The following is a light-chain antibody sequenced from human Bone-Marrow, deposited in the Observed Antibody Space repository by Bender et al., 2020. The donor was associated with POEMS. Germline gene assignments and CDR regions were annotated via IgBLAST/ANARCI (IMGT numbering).Light chain of an antibody. CDR1: SSNIGAHA. V-gene: IGLV1-44*01. J-gene: IGLJ2*01. Sequence: QSVLTQPPSASGTPGQRVTISCSGGSSNIGAHAVNWYQHLPGTAPKLLIYSSHRRPSEVPDPFSGSKSGNTASLTVSGLQAEDEADYYCCSFAGSNDVIFGGGTNVTVL. CDR3: CSFAGSNDVI. CDR2: SSH.